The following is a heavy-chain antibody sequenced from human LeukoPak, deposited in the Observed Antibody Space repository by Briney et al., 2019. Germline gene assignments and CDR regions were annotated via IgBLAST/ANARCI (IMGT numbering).Heavy chain of an antibody. J-gene: IGHJ4*02. V-gene: IGHV3-30*04. D-gene: IGHD6-19*01. CDR2: IAHDSSQK. Sequence: GRSLRLSCAAPGFMFSNYVMHWVRQAPGKGLEWVAVIAHDSSQKYYADSVKGRFTISRDNSKNTLYLQMNSLRVEDTAVYYCARDLGHSSGWFFAYWGQGTLITVSS. CDR3: ARDLGHSSGWFFAY. CDR1: GFMFSNYV.